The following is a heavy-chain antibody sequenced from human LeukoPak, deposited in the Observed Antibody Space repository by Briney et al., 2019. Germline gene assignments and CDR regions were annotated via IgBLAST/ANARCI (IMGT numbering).Heavy chain of an antibody. J-gene: IGHJ4*02. D-gene: IGHD1-26*01. V-gene: IGHV3-33*01. Sequence: PGRSLRLSCAASGFTFSSYGMHWVRQAPGKGLERVAVIWYDGSNKYYADSVKGRFTISRDNSKNTLYLQMNSLRAEDTAVYYCARDGGSYGGGYFDYWGQGTLVTVSS. CDR2: IWYDGSNK. CDR3: ARDGGSYGGGYFDY. CDR1: GFTFSSYG.